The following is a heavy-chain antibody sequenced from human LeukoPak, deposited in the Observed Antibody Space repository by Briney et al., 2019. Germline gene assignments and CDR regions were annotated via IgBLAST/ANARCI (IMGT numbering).Heavy chain of an antibody. D-gene: IGHD2-15*01. J-gene: IGHJ3*02. CDR1: GGSISSYY. Sequence: SETLSLTCTVSGGSISSYYWSWIRQPPGKGLEWIGYIYYSGSTNYNPSLKSRVTISRDNAKNSLYLQMNSLRAEDTAVYYCARERSGGSQGDAFDIWGQGTMVTVSS. CDR3: ARERSGGSQGDAFDI. CDR2: IYYSGST. V-gene: IGHV4-59*12.